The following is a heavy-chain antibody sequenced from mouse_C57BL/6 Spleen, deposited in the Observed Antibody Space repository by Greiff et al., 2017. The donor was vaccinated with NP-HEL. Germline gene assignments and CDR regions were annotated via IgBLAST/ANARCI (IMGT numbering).Heavy chain of an antibody. J-gene: IGHJ4*01. CDR1: GFSLTSYG. Sequence: QVQLKQSGPGLVAPSQSLSITCTVSGFSLTSYGVHWFRQPPGKGLEWLVVIWSDGSTTYNSALKSRLSISKDNSKSQVFLKMNSLQTDDTAMYYCARHRLLFYAMDYWGQGTSVTVSS. CDR3: ARHRLLFYAMDY. CDR2: IWSDGST. D-gene: IGHD2-10*01. V-gene: IGHV2-6-1*01.